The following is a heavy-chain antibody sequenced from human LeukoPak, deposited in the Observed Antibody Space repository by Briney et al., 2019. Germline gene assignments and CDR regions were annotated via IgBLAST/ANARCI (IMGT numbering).Heavy chain of an antibody. Sequence: ASVTVSCKASGGTFSSYAIGWVRQAPGQGLEWMGRIIPILGIANYAQKFQGRVTITADKSTSTAYMELSSLRSEDTAVYYCARDQAATFDYWGQGTLVTVSS. CDR1: GGTFSSYA. J-gene: IGHJ4*02. V-gene: IGHV1-69*04. CDR3: ARDQAATFDY. CDR2: IIPILGIA. D-gene: IGHD2-15*01.